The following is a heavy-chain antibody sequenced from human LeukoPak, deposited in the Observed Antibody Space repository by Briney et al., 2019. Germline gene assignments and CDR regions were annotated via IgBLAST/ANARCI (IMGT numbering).Heavy chain of an antibody. J-gene: IGHJ6*03. Sequence: SETLSLTCTASGRSLSSYYWSWIRQPPGKGLEWNGYIYYSGSTNYNPSLKSRVTISVDTSKNQFSLKLSSVTAADTAVYYCARAQNRYSYGYYYYYMDVWGKGTTVTVSS. V-gene: IGHV4-59*01. CDR3: ARAQNRYSYGYYYYYMDV. CDR2: IYYSGST. D-gene: IGHD5-18*01. CDR1: GRSLSSYY.